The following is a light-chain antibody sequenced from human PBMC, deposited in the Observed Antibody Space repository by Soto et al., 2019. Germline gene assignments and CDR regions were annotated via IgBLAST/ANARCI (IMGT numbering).Light chain of an antibody. Sequence: DIQMTQSPSSLSASVGDRVTITCRASQSIDTFLNWYQHKPGKAPKLLIYDASSLQSGVPSRFSGSGSGSDFTLTITRLQPEDFATYYCQESYSPSAIIFGQGTKLEI. V-gene: IGKV1-39*01. CDR2: DAS. CDR1: QSIDTF. CDR3: QESYSPSAII. J-gene: IGKJ2*01.